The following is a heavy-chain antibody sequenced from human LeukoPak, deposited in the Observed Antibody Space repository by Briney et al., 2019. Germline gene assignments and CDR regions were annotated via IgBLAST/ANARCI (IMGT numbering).Heavy chain of an antibody. CDR3: ARVADIVVVVAASRSRDDAFDI. D-gene: IGHD2-15*01. CDR1: GGTLSSYA. V-gene: IGHV1-69*04. CDR2: IIPILGIA. J-gene: IGHJ3*02. Sequence: SVKVSCKASGGTLSSYAISWVRQAPGQGLEWMGRIIPILGIANYAQKFQGRVTITADKSTSTAYMDLSSLRSEDTAVYYCARVADIVVVVAASRSRDDAFDIWGQGTMVTVSS.